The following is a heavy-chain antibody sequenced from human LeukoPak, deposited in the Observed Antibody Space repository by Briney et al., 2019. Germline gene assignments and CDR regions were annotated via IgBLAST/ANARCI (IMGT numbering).Heavy chain of an antibody. CDR1: GYTFTSYG. CDR2: ISAYNGNT. V-gene: IGHV1-18*04. J-gene: IGHJ4*02. CDR3: ARDRAWFGELPSQL. D-gene: IGHD3-10*01. Sequence: ASVKVSCKASGYTFTSYGISWVGQAPGQGLEWMGWISAYNGNTNYAQKLQGRVTMTTDTSTSTAYMELRSLRSDDTAVYYCARDRAWFGELPSQLWGQGTLVTVSS.